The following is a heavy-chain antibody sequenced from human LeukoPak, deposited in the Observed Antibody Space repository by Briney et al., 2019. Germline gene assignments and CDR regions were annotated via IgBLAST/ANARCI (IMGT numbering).Heavy chain of an antibody. D-gene: IGHD6-13*01. CDR2: INTNTGDP. Sequence: ASVKVSCKASRYNFTSNAMHWVRQAPGQGFEWMGWINTNTGDPTYAQGFTGRFVFSLDTSVTTTYLQINSLMAEDTAVYYCAVGLNSRWPNWYFDLWGRGTLVTVSS. V-gene: IGHV7-4-1*02. CDR1: RYNFTSNA. J-gene: IGHJ2*01. CDR3: AVGLNSRWPNWYFDL.